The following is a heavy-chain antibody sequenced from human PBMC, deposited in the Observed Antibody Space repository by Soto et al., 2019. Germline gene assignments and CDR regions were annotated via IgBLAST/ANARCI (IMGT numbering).Heavy chain of an antibody. CDR1: GFTFSNHG. D-gene: IGHD6-13*01. CDR3: AKDGDVAAAGYYFDS. J-gene: IGHJ4*02. CDR2: ISNGGTDK. Sequence: LRLSCAASGFTFSNHGMHWVRQAPGKGLEWVADISNGGTDKYHADSVKGRFTIARDNSKNTLYLQMNSLRVEDTAIYYCAKDGDVAAAGYYFDSWGQGTLVTVSS. V-gene: IGHV3-30*18.